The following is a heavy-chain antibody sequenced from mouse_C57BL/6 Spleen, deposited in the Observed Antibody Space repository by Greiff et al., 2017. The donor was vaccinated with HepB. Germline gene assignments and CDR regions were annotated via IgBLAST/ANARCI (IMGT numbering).Heavy chain of an antibody. CDR1: GYTFTDYY. J-gene: IGHJ3*01. CDR3: ARGAY. CDR2: IYPGSGNT. Sequence: VKLVESGAELVRPGASVKLSCKASGYTFTDYYINWVKQRPGQGLEWIARIYPGSGNTYYNEKFKGKATLTAEKSSSTAYMQLSSLTSEDSAVYFCARGAYRGQGTLVTVSA. V-gene: IGHV1-76*01.